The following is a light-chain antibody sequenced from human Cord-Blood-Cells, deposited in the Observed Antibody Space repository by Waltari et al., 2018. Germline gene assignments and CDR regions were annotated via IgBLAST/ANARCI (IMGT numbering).Light chain of an antibody. J-gene: IGLJ3*02. V-gene: IGLV2-23*01. CDR3: CSYAGSSTWV. CDR2: DGS. Sequence: QSALTQPASVSGSPGQSITISCTGTSSDVGSYNLVSWYQQHPGKAPKLMIYDGSKRPSGVSNVFSGSKAGNSASLTSSGLQAEDEADYYGCSYAGSSTWVFGGVTKLTVL. CDR1: SSDVGSYNL.